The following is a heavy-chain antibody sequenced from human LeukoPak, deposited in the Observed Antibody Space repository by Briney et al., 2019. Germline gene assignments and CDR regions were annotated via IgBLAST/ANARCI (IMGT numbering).Heavy chain of an antibody. CDR2: ISYDGSNK. J-gene: IGHJ3*02. V-gene: IGHV3-30-3*01. D-gene: IGHD3-10*01. CDR3: AREGPERELLWFGEAARGAFDI. Sequence: GRSLRLSCAASGFTFSSYAMHWVRQAPGKGLEWVAVISYDGSNKYYADSVKGRFTISRDNSKNTLYLQMNSLRAEDTAVYYCAREGPERELLWFGEAARGAFDIWGQGTMVTVSS. CDR1: GFTFSSYA.